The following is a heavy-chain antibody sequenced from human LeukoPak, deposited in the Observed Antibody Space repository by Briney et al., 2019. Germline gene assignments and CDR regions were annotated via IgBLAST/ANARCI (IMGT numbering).Heavy chain of an antibody. CDR1: GFTVSTNS. Sequence: GGSLRLSCTVSGFTVSTNSMSWVRQAPGKGLEWVSFIYSDSTHYSDSVKGRFTISRDNSKNTLYLQMNSLRAEDTAVYYCAKDAMDTAMVYYYYMDVWGKGTTVTVSS. V-gene: IGHV3-66*03. D-gene: IGHD5-18*01. J-gene: IGHJ6*03. CDR3: AKDAMDTAMVYYYYMDV. CDR2: IYSDST.